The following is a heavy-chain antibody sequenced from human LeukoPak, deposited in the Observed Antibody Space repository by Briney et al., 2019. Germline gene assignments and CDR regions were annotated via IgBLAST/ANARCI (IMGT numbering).Heavy chain of an antibody. J-gene: IGHJ4*02. D-gene: IGHD2-15*01. CDR3: AKVSAVAAPYYFDY. Sequence: PGGSLRLSCAASGFTFSSYSMNWVRQAPGKGLEWVSYISSSSSTIYYADPVKGRFTISRDNAKDSPYLQMNSLRAEDTAVYYCAKVSAVAAPYYFDYWGQGTLVTVSS. CDR1: GFTFSSYS. CDR2: ISSSSSTI. V-gene: IGHV3-48*01.